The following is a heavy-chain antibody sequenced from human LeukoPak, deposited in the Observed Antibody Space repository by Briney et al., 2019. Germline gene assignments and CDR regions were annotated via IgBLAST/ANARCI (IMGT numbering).Heavy chain of an antibody. Sequence: SETLSLTCTVSGGSISSYYWSWIRQPPGKGLEWIGYIYYSGSTNYNPSLKSRVTISVDTSKNQFSLKLSSVTAADTAVYYCARVEEGYGSGRRENYYYYMDVWGKGTTVTISS. CDR3: ARVEEGYGSGRRENYYYYMDV. V-gene: IGHV4-59*01. J-gene: IGHJ6*03. CDR2: IYYSGST. CDR1: GGSISSYY. D-gene: IGHD3-10*01.